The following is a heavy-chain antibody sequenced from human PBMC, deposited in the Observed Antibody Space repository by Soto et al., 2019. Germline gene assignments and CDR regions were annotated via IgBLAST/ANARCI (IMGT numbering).Heavy chain of an antibody. Sequence: EVQLLESGGGLVQPGGSLRLSCAASGFTFGNLVLRWVRQTPGKGLEWVSTITETGGDTYYTDSVKGRFTISRDNSKNTLYLLMTSLRAEDTALDYCTRASSDRNHMEVWGPGTTVTVSS. V-gene: IGHV3-23*01. CDR1: GFTFGNLV. J-gene: IGHJ6*02. CDR3: TRASSDRNHMEV. CDR2: ITETGGDT.